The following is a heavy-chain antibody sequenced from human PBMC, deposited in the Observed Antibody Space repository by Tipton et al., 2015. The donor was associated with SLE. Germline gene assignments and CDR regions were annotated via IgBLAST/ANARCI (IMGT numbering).Heavy chain of an antibody. D-gene: IGHD3-16*01. J-gene: IGHJ6*02. CDR3: ARGGGPPGYYYYGMDV. Sequence: TLSLTCTVSGGSISSSSYYWSWIRQPPGKGLEWIGYIYYSGSTNYNPSLKSRVTISVDTSKNQFSLKLSSVTAADTAVYYCARGGGPPGYYYYGMDVWGQRTTVTVSS. CDR2: IYYSGST. CDR1: GGSISSSSYY. V-gene: IGHV4-61*01.